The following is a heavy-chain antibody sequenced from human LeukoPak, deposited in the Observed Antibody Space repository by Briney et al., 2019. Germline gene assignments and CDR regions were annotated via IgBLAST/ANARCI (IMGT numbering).Heavy chain of an antibody. V-gene: IGHV3-74*01. CDR3: AREHSSGWYAFDY. D-gene: IGHD6-19*01. J-gene: IGHJ4*02. CDR2: FNSDGSST. Sequence: GGSLRLSCAASGFTFSSYWMHWVRQAPGKGLVWVSRFNSDGSSTSYADSVKGRFTISRDNAKNTLYLQMNSLRAEDTAVYYCAREHSSGWYAFDYWGQGTLVTVSS. CDR1: GFTFSSYW.